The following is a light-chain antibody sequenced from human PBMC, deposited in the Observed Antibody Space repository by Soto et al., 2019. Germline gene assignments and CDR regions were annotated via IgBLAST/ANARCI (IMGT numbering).Light chain of an antibody. V-gene: IGKV3-11*01. J-gene: IGKJ4*01. CDR2: DAS. CDR1: QSVSSY. CDR3: QQRSNWPPLT. Sequence: EIVLTQSPATLSLSPGERATLSCRASQSVSSYLAWYQQKPGQAPRLLIYDASNRATGIPARFSGSGSGTDFPLTITSLEAEDFAVYYWQQRSNWPPLTFGGGTKVEIK.